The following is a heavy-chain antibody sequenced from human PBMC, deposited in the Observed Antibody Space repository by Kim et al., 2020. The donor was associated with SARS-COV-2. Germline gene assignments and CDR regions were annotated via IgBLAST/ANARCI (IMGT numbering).Heavy chain of an antibody. Sequence: ASVKVSCKASGYTFTSYAMNWVRQAPGQGLEWMGWINTNTGNPTYAQGFTGRFVFSLDTSVSTAYLQISSLKAEDTAVYYCAREKVGATGGVPYYYYYGMDVWGQGTTVTVSS. CDR2: INTNTGNP. CDR3: AREKVGATGGVPYYYYYGMDV. D-gene: IGHD1-26*01. J-gene: IGHJ6*02. V-gene: IGHV7-4-1*02. CDR1: GYTFTSYA.